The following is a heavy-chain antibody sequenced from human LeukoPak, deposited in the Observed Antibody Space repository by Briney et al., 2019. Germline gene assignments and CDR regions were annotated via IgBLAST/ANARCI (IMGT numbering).Heavy chain of an antibody. CDR2: IKHDGSEE. V-gene: IGHV3-7*01. CDR3: GYTNNFYH. D-gene: IGHD3-16*02. CDR1: GLSISGQW. Sequence: GGSLRLSCVASGLSISGQWMNWVRQAPGQGLEWVANIKHDGSEEHYVDSVKGRSTISRDDGRNSVSLQMSSVRAEDTAVYYCGYTNNFYHWGQGTLVVVSS. J-gene: IGHJ4*02.